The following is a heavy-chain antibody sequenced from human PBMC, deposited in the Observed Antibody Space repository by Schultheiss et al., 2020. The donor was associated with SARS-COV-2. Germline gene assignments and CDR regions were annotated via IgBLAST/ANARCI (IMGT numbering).Heavy chain of an antibody. V-gene: IGHV4-34*01. CDR3: ARAGDYVLRYFDY. CDR1: GGSFSGYY. J-gene: IGHJ4*02. CDR2: INHSGST. Sequence: SQTLSLTCAVYGGSFSGYYWSWIRQPPGKGLEWIGEINHSGSTNYNPSLKSRVTISVDTSKNQFSLKLSSVTAADTAVYYCARAGDYVLRYFDYWGQGTLVTVSS. D-gene: IGHD4-17*01.